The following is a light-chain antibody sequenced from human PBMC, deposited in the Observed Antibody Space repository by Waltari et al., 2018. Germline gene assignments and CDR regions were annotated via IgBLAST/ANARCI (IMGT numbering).Light chain of an antibody. Sequence: DVVMTQSPLSLPVTLGQPASIPCTSSRSLVPNDENTHLIWFQQRPGQSPRRLIYKVSNRDSGVPDRFSGSGSGTDFTLKISRVEAEDVGVYYCMQGTHWPYTFGQGTKLDIK. CDR2: KVS. V-gene: IGKV2-30*02. CDR3: MQGTHWPYT. J-gene: IGKJ2*01. CDR1: RSLVPNDENTH.